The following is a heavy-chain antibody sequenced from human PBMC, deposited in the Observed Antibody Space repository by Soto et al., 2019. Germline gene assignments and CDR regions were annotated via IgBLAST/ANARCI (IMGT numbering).Heavy chain of an antibody. Sequence: PGGSLRLSCAASGFTFSSYAMKWVRQAPGKGLEWVSLIGESGAPTYYADSVKGRFTISRDNSKNTLYLQMNSLRAEDTAVYYCAKGERRHPLLQFDPWGQGTLVTVAS. V-gene: IGHV3-23*01. CDR3: AKGERRHPLLQFDP. D-gene: IGHD2-2*01. CDR2: IGESGAPT. CDR1: GFTFSSYA. J-gene: IGHJ5*02.